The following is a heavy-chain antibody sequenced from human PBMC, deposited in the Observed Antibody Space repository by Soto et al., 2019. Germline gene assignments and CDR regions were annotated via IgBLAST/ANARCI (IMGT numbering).Heavy chain of an antibody. J-gene: IGHJ5*02. CDR2: IWYDGSNK. CDR1: GFTFRNYG. V-gene: IGHV3-33*01. Sequence: QVQLVESGGGVVQPGRSLRLSCAASGFTFRNYGMHWVRQAPGKGLEWLAVIWYDGSNKYYADSVKGRFTISRDNSKNRQYLEMNSLRDEDTAVYYCSRDVRSRRYDLWGQGNLVIVSS. CDR3: SRDVRSRRYDL. D-gene: IGHD3-10*02.